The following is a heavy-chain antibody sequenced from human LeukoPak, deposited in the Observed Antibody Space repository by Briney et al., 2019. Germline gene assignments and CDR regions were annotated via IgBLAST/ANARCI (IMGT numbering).Heavy chain of an antibody. CDR1: GFMFSSYW. CDR2: IKEDGSEK. D-gene: IGHD4-17*01. V-gene: IGHV3-7*01. Sequence: GGSLRLSCAASGFMFSSYWMSWVRQAPGKGLEWVADIKEDGSEKSYVDSVKGRFTISRDNAKNSLYLQMNTLRAEDTAVYYCARERDDYDDPGPLDYWGQGTLVTVSS. CDR3: ARERDDYDDPGPLDY. J-gene: IGHJ4*02.